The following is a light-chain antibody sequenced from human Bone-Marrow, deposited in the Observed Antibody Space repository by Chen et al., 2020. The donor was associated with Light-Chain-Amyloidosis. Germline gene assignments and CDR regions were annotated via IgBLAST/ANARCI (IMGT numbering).Light chain of an antibody. J-gene: IGLJ1*01. Sequence: QSDLTHPASVSGSPGQSITISCTGTSSDVGGDNHVSWYQQHPDKAPKLMIYEVTNRPSWVPDRFSGSKSDNTAYLTISVLQTEDEADYFCSSYTITNTLVFGSGTRVTVL. CDR3: SSYTITNTLV. V-gene: IGLV2-14*01. CDR1: SSDVGGDNH. CDR2: EVT.